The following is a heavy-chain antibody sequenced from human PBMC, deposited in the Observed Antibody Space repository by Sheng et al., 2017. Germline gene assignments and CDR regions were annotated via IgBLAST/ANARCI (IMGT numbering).Heavy chain of an antibody. CDR3: GRIKSVGPTVFDY. CDR1: GFTISDHY. D-gene: IGHD1-26*01. CDR2: TRNKANSYTT. V-gene: IGHV3-72*01. Sequence: EVQLVESGGGLVQPGGSLRLSCAASGFTISDHYIDWVRQAPGKGLEWVGRTRNKANSYTTDYATSVKGRFTISRDGSESSVYLQMNSLKTEDTAVYYCGRIKSVGPTVFDYWGRGNPSVTVSS. J-gene: IGHJ4*02.